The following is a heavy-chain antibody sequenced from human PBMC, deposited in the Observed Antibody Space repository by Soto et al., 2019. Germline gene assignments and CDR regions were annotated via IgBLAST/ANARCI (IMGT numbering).Heavy chain of an antibody. D-gene: IGHD3-3*01. V-gene: IGHV4-34*01. Sequence: SETLSPTCAVYSGSFSGYYWGWIRQPPGKGLEWIGEINHSGSTNYNPSLKSRVTISVDTSKNQFSLKLGSVAAADTAWFYCGRCRITIFGVVIYSYYYSGMDVWGQGTTVTVSS. CDR3: GRCRITIFGVVIYSYYYSGMDV. J-gene: IGHJ6*02. CDR1: SGSFSGYY. CDR2: INHSGST.